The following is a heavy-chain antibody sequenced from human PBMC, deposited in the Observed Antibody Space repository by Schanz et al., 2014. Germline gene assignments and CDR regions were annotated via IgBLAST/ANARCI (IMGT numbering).Heavy chain of an antibody. J-gene: IGHJ4*02. D-gene: IGHD1-26*01. CDR2: ITYDGSNK. CDR3: AGDWASGRYYSDY. Sequence: QVELVESGGGVVQPGRSLRLFCAASGFTFSRHAMHWVRQAAGKGLEWVAAITYDGSNKYYAESVKGRFAISRDNSKDTLYLQMNSLRTEDTAVYYCAGDWASGRYYSDYWGQGTLVTVSS. V-gene: IGHV3-30*09. CDR1: GFTFSRHA.